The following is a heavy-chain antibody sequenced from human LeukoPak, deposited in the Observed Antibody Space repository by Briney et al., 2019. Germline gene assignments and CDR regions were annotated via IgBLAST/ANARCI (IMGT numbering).Heavy chain of an antibody. V-gene: IGHV3-48*03. CDR2: ISASGSTI. Sequence: GGSLRLSCAASGFSFSSYEMNWVRQAPGKGLEWVSYISASGSTIYYADSVKGRFTISRDNAKNSLYLQMNSLRAEDTAVYYCAELGITMIGGVWGKGTTVTISS. J-gene: IGHJ6*04. D-gene: IGHD3-10*02. CDR1: GFSFSSYE. CDR3: AELGITMIGGV.